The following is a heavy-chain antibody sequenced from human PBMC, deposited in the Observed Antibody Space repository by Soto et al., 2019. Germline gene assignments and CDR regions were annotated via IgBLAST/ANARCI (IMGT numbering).Heavy chain of an antibody. D-gene: IGHD3-22*01. J-gene: IGHJ6*02. Sequence: QVQLVQSGAEVKKPGSSVKVSCTASGGSLSNFGISWVRQAPGQGLEWMGAIIPVFGTPNYAQKFQDRVTINADESTTTVYMEVRSLPSEDTAVYYCARGDATKIVVTTYSAMDVWGQGTTVTVSS. CDR3: ARGDATKIVVTTYSAMDV. CDR1: GGSLSNFG. CDR2: IIPVFGTP. V-gene: IGHV1-69*12.